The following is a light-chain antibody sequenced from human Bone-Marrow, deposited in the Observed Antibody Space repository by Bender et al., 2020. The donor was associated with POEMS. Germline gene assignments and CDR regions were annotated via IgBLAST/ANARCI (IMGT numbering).Light chain of an antibody. Sequence: QSVLTQPPSASGSPGQSVTISCTGTSSDIGYYNYVSWYQQHPGRAPKLMLYEVSKRPSGVPDRFSGSKSGNTASLTVSGLQAADEADYYCSSYAGSLWVFGGGTKLPVL. J-gene: IGLJ3*02. CDR3: SSYAGSLWV. V-gene: IGLV2-8*01. CDR1: SSDIGYYNY. CDR2: EVS.